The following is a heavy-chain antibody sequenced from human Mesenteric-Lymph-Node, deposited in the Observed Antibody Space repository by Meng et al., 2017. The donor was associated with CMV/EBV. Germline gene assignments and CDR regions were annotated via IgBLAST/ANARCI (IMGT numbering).Heavy chain of an antibody. V-gene: IGHV4-4*02. CDR1: GGSISSSNW. J-gene: IGHJ4*02. CDR2: IYHSGST. D-gene: IGHD5-12*01. CDR3: ARQIRGYSGYDDGY. Sequence: VSGGSISSSNWWSWVRQPPGKGLEWIGEIYHSGSTTSNPSLKSRVTISVDKSKNQFSLKLSSVTAADTAVYYCARQIRGYSGYDDGYWGQGTLVTVSS.